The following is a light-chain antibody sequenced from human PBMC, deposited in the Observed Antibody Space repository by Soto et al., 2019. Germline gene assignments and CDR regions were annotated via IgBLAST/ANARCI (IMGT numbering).Light chain of an antibody. CDR3: SSYAGSLYV. CDR2: EVS. J-gene: IGLJ1*01. CDR1: SSDVGGYNY. Sequence: QSALTQPPSASGSPGQSVTISCTGTSSDVGGYNYVSWYQQHPGKAPKLMIYEVSKRPSGVPDRFSGSTSGNTASLTVSGLQAEDEADYYCSSYAGSLYVFGTGTKVTVL. V-gene: IGLV2-8*01.